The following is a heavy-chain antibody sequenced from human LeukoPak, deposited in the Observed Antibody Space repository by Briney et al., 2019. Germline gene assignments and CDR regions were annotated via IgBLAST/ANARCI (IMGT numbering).Heavy chain of an antibody. D-gene: IGHD4-17*01. Sequence: ASVKVSCKASGYTFTSYSVNWVRQAPGQGLEWMGWINTDTGNPMYAQGFTGRFVFSLDTSVSTAYLQIRSLKAEDTAVYYCARRKRTAVTLRDYYYYMDVWGKGTTVTVSS. CDR1: GYTFTSYS. V-gene: IGHV7-4-1*01. CDR2: INTDTGNP. J-gene: IGHJ6*03. CDR3: ARRKRTAVTLRDYYYYMDV.